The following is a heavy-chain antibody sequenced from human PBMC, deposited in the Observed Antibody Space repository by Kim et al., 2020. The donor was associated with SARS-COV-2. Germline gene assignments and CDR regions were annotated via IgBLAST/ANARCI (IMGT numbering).Heavy chain of an antibody. Sequence: AESMKSRFTVSRDNSKNTLYLPMSRRRPEATAVYYCARVVYSSGWYFFDYWGQGTQVTVSS. CDR3: ARVVYSSGWYFFDY. J-gene: IGHJ4*02. D-gene: IGHD6-19*01. V-gene: IGHV3-30*14.